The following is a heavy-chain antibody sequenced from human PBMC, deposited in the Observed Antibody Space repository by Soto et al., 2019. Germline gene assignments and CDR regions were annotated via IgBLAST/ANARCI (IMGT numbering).Heavy chain of an antibody. CDR3: ARKSGRDCHSGGGCFSLDV. CDR2: IVPLSDRT. CDR1: GETLNSNP. V-gene: IGHV1-69*01. Sequence: QVQLVQSGAEVKKPGSSLKVSCKVFGETLNSNPIGWVRQAPGQGLEWVGGIVPLSDRTNYAQELQGRVTVTADGSTSTVYMELSNLKSDDTAVYYCARKSGRDCHSGGGCFSLDVWGQGSLINVSS. J-gene: IGHJ4*02. D-gene: IGHD2-15*01.